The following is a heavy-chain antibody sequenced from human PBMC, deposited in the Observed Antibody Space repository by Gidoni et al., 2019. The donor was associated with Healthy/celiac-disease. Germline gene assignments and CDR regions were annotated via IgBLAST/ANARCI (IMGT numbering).Heavy chain of an antibody. V-gene: IGHV3-30*01. CDR2: ISYDGSNK. CDR1: GFTFSSYA. J-gene: IGHJ5*02. D-gene: IGHD1-26*01. CDR3: ARDPVRGRELRGLYNWFDP. Sequence: QVQLVESGGGVVQPGRALRLSCAASGFTFSSYAMPWVRQAPGKGLEWVAVISYDGSNKYYADSVKGRFTISRDNSKNTLYLQMNSLRAEDTAVYYCARDPVRGRELRGLYNWFDPWGQGTLVTVSS.